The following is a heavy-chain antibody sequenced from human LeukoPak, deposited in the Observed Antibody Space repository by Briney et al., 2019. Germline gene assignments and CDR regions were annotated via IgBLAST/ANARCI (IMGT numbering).Heavy chain of an antibody. CDR1: RFTLSSYL. V-gene: IGHV3-7*01. CDR2: IKQDGSEK. D-gene: IGHD5-12*01. Sequence: GGSLRLSCAPSRFTLSSYLISWVRQAPGKGLEWVANIKQDGSEKYYVDSVKGRFTISRDNAKNSLYLQMNSLRAEDTAVYFCARDHSDYVRVGLDYWGQGTLVTVSS. J-gene: IGHJ4*02. CDR3: ARDHSDYVRVGLDY.